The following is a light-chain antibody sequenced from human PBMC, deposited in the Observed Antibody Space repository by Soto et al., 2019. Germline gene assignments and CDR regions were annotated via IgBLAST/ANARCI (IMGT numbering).Light chain of an antibody. CDR2: RAS. CDR3: HQYENWPQT. Sequence: IVMTQSAATLSVSPGQRATLSCRASQSISSNLAWYQQKLGQAPRLLIYRASTRATGIPARFSGSGSGTEFNLTISSLQSEDFALYYCHQYENWPQTFGQGTKVDIK. CDR1: QSISSN. J-gene: IGKJ1*01. V-gene: IGKV3-15*01.